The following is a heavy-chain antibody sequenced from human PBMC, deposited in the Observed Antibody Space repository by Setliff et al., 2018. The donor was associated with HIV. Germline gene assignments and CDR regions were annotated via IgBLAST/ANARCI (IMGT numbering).Heavy chain of an antibody. CDR3: AKDLEVAAAGSDAFDI. J-gene: IGHJ3*02. CDR1: GYTLSELS. Sequence: SCKVSGYTLSELSMHWVRQAPGKGLEWVAVIWFDGSKKYYADSVKGRFTISRDNSKNTLYLQMNSLRAEDTAVYYCAKDLEVAAAGSDAFDIWGQGTMVTVSS. D-gene: IGHD6-13*01. V-gene: IGHV3-33*06. CDR2: IWFDGSKK.